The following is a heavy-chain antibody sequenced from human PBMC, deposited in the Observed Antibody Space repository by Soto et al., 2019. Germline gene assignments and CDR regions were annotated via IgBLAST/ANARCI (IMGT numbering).Heavy chain of an antibody. D-gene: IGHD3-10*01. CDR3: ARLVQKDGALLSNYYYGMAV. CDR2: TSYTGNT. V-gene: IGHV4-59*01. Sequence: SENLSLTCVVSGGSITSYHWSWIRQFPGKGLEWIAYTSYTGNTNYNPSLQSRVTISMDTSKNQLSLKLTSMTAADTAVYFCARLVQKDGALLSNYYYGMAVWGQGSTVTVS. CDR1: GGSITSYH. J-gene: IGHJ6*02.